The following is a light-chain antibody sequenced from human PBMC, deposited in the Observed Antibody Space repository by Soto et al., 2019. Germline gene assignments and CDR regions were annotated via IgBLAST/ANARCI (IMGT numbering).Light chain of an antibody. Sequence: QSALTQPASVSGSPGQSITISCTGTSSDVGGYNYVSWYQQHPGKAPKLMIYDVSKRPSGVSNRFSGSKSGNTASLTISGLKAEDEADYYCSSYTSSSTRVFGGGTKVTVL. CDR2: DVS. CDR3: SSYTSSSTRV. J-gene: IGLJ2*01. V-gene: IGLV2-14*01. CDR1: SSDVGGYNY.